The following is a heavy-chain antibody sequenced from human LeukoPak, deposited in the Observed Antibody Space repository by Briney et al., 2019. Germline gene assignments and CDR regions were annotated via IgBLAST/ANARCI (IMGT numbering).Heavy chain of an antibody. CDR3: ARVMISEDEA. Sequence: GGSLRLSCAASGFTVSSNYMNWVRQAPGKGLEWVSVMYSGGSTSYGDSVKGRFTISRDNAKNSLYLQMNSLRAEDTAVYYCARVMISEDEAWGQGTLVTVSS. V-gene: IGHV3-66*01. J-gene: IGHJ5*02. CDR2: MYSGGST. D-gene: IGHD3-22*01. CDR1: GFTVSSNY.